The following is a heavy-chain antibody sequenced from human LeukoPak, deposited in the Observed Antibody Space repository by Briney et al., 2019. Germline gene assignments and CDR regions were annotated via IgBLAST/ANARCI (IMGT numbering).Heavy chain of an antibody. D-gene: IGHD1-26*01. Sequence: SETLSLTCTVSGGSISSSYYWGWIRQPPGKGLEWIGSIYYSGTTYYTPSFKSRVTISVDTSKNQFSLNLSSVTAADTAVYYCAREVGHGSYSYWGQGTLVTVSS. CDR1: GGSISSSYY. J-gene: IGHJ4*02. V-gene: IGHV4-39*07. CDR2: IYYSGTT. CDR3: AREVGHGSYSY.